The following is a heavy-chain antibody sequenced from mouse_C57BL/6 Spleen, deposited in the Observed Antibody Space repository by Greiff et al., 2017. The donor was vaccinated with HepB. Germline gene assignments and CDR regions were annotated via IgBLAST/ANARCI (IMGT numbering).Heavy chain of an antibody. J-gene: IGHJ3*01. CDR1: GYTFTDYY. CDR3: ARMLLLRPFAY. V-gene: IGHV1-26*01. Sequence: EVQLQESGPELVKPGASVKISCKASGYTFTDYYMNWVKQSHGKSLEWIGDINPNNGGTSYNQKFKGKATLTVDKSSSTAYMELRSLTSEDSAVYYCARMLLLRPFAYWGQGTLVTVSA. CDR2: INPNNGGT. D-gene: IGHD1-1*01.